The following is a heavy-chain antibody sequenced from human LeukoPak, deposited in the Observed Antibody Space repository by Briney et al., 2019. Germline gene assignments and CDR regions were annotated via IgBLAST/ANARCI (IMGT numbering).Heavy chain of an antibody. CDR1: RFTFSYYF. Sequence: GGSLRLSCAASRFTFSYYFMHWVRQAPGKGLEWVSSITRSNDIYYSDSVKGRFTVSRDNAKNSLYLQMNSLRAEDTAVYYCASGRYSAGAYYFDYWGQGTLVTVSS. D-gene: IGHD3-16*02. CDR2: ITRSNDI. CDR3: ASGRYSAGAYYFDY. V-gene: IGHV3-69-1*01. J-gene: IGHJ4*02.